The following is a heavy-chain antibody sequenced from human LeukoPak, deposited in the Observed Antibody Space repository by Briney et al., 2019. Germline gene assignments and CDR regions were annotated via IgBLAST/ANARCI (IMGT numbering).Heavy chain of an antibody. D-gene: IGHD2-15*01. CDR1: GFTFENYA. CDR2: IEKDGSGT. CDR3: ARDRFGGSLDY. Sequence: GGSLRLSCAASGFTFENYAMTWVRQAPGKGLEWVSTIEKDGSGTYYADSVKGRFTISRDNSKNTLYLQMNSLRAEDTAVYYCARDRFGGSLDYWGQGTLVTVSS. V-gene: IGHV3-23*03. J-gene: IGHJ4*02.